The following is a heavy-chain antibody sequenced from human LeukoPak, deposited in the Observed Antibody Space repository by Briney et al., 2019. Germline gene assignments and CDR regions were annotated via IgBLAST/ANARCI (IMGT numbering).Heavy chain of an antibody. J-gene: IGHJ4*02. Sequence: PSETLSLTCTVSGGSISSYFWNWVRQPPGKGLEWIGYISNSGGTNYNPSLKSRVTMSVDTSKDQFSLILTSVTAADTAVYYCARDTGGATSGSPVGYWGQGTLVTVSS. CDR2: ISNSGGT. CDR1: GGSISSYF. D-gene: IGHD1-26*01. CDR3: ARDTGGATSGSPVGY. V-gene: IGHV4-59*01.